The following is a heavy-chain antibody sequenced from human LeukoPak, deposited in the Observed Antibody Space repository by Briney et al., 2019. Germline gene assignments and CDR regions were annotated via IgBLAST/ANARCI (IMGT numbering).Heavy chain of an antibody. V-gene: IGHV3-23*01. J-gene: IGHJ4*02. D-gene: IGHD1-26*01. CDR2: IGARGNVT. Sequence: GGSLRLSCTVSGFAFSGYAMSWVRQAPGKGPEWVSSIGARGNVTYSADSVKGRFTISRDNSKRTLFLQMNSLRAEDTAVYYCAKVHYTASFPGSFPGRNYFDSWGQGSLVTVSS. CDR1: GFAFSGYA. CDR3: AKVHYTASFPGSFPGRNYFDS.